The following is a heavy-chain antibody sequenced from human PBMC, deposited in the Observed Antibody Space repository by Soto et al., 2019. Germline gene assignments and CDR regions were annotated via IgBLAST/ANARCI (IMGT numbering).Heavy chain of an antibody. D-gene: IGHD3-10*01. CDR3: VGGLGGFRDC. CDR2: ILPSINKT. CDR1: GDNFNSFI. J-gene: IGHJ4*02. V-gene: IGHV1-69*02. Sequence: QVQLAQSGPEVKKPGSSVKVACKASGDNFNSFIVNWVRQAPGQGLEWLGRILPSINKTYYGQIFRGRVSISADPSSSTVYVELGRLKSSDSVMSYCVGGLGGFRDCWGQGTLVCVSS.